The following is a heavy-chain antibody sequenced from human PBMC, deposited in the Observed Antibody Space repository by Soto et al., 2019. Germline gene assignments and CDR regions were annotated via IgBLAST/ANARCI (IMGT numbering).Heavy chain of an antibody. V-gene: IGHV1-69*01. CDR3: ASGASRWCPYFFDS. CDR2: IIPYYNTL. CDR1: EGTFNSYA. Sequence: QAQVVQSGAGVRKPGSSVKLSCKASEGTFNSYAIAWVRQAPGQGLEWMGGIIPYYNTLNYAQKFQDRVTITADDSTNTVYMELSSLRSDDTAVYFCASGASRWCPYFFDSWAQGTLVTVSS. D-gene: IGHD6-13*01. J-gene: IGHJ4*02.